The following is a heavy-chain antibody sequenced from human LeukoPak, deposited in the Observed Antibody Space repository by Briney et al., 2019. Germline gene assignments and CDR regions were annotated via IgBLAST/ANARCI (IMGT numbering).Heavy chain of an antibody. J-gene: IGHJ3*02. CDR1: GDSFSSHY. Sequence: SETLYLTCTVSGDSFSSHYWSWIRQPPGQGLEWVGYISYIGSTNYNPSLMSRVTISIDTSKNQFSLKLSSVTAADTAVYYCARDMVTVTKGFDIWGQGTMVSVSS. CDR3: ARDMVTVTKGFDI. V-gene: IGHV4-59*11. D-gene: IGHD5-18*01. CDR2: ISYIGST.